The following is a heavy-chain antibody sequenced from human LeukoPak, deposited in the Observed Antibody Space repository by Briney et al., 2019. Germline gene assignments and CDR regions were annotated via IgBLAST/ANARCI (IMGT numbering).Heavy chain of an antibody. D-gene: IGHD3-16*01. CDR2: IYTTGST. Sequence: PSETLSLTCTVSGGSITRGGYYWSWIRQPAGKGLEWIGRIYTTGSTNYNPSLKSRVTVSLGTPKNQFSLNLTSVTAADTAVYYCARDGAWAFDIWGQGTMVTVSS. CDR1: GGSITRGGYY. V-gene: IGHV4-61*02. J-gene: IGHJ3*02. CDR3: ARDGAWAFDI.